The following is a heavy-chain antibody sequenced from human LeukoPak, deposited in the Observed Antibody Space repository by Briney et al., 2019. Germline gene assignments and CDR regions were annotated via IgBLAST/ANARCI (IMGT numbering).Heavy chain of an antibody. CDR1: GGSVSTSGFY. Sequence: SETLSLTCTVSGGSVSTSGFYWGWVRQPPGKGLEWIGIIHYSGSTYYTPSLKSRAIISVDTSKNQFSLKLNSVTVADTAVYYCGRHSGVDIVDYWGQGALVTVSS. V-gene: IGHV4-39*01. J-gene: IGHJ4*02. CDR3: GRHSGVDIVDY. D-gene: IGHD2-15*01. CDR2: IHYSGST.